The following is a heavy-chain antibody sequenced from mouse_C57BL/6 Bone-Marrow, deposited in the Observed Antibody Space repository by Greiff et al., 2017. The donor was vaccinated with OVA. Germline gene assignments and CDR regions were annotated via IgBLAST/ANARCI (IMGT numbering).Heavy chain of an antibody. V-gene: IGHV1-61*01. D-gene: IGHD2-1*01. CDR1: GYTFTSYW. J-gene: IGHJ2*01. CDR2: IYPSDSET. Sequence: QVQLQQPGAELVRPGSSVKLSCKASGYTFTSYWMDWVKQRPGQGLEWIGNIYPSDSETHYNQKFKDKATLTVDKSSSTAYMQLSSLTSEDSAVYYCALIYYGNSTLGYWGQGTTLTVSS. CDR3: ALIYYGNSTLGY.